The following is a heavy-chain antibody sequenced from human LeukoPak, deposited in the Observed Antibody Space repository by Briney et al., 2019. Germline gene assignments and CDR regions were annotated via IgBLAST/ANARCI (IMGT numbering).Heavy chain of an antibody. J-gene: IGHJ3*02. CDR3: AREKSPFAFDI. CDR2: ISTYNDNT. Sequence: GASVKVSCKASGYTFTSYGISWVRQAPGQGLEWMGWISTYNDNTNYAQSPQGRVTMTTDTSTRTAYMELRSLTSDDTAVYYCAREKSPFAFDIWGQGTMVTVSS. V-gene: IGHV1-18*01. CDR1: GYTFTSYG.